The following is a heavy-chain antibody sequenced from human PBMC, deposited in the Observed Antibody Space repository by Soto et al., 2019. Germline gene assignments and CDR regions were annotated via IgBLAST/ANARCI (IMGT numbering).Heavy chain of an antibody. CDR1: VFTFSSYG. CDR2: IWYDGSNK. Sequence: GGSLRLSCAASVFTFSSYGMHWVRQAPGKGLEWVAVIWYDGSNKYYADSVKGRFTISRDNSKNTLYLQMNSLRAEDTAVYYCARKAIVDYYYYMDVWGKGTTVTVSS. CDR3: ARKAIVDYYYYMDV. D-gene: IGHD3-16*02. V-gene: IGHV3-33*01. J-gene: IGHJ6*03.